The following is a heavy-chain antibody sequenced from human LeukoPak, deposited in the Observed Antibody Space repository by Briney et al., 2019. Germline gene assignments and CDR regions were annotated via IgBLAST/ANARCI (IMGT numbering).Heavy chain of an antibody. CDR1: GFTFSSYA. CDR3: AKDSRTFDP. Sequence: GGSLRPSCAAPGFTFSSYAMSWVRQAPGKGLQWVSAISGSGDNAYYADSVKGRFTISRDNSKNTLYLQMNSLRAEDTAVYYCAKDSRTFDPWGQGTLVTVSS. D-gene: IGHD3/OR15-3a*01. V-gene: IGHV3-23*01. J-gene: IGHJ5*02. CDR2: ISGSGDNA.